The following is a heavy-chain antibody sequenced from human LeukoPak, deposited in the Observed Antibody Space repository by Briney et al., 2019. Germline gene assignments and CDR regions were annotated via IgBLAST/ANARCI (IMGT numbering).Heavy chain of an antibody. CDR2: ISSSSSYI. Sequence: GGSLRLSCAASGFTFSSYSMNWVRQAPGKGLEWVSSISSSSSYISYADSVKGRFTISRANAKNSLYLKMNSLRAEDTDVISCARGTVVQGDYWGQGTLVTVSS. CDR1: GFTFSSYS. V-gene: IGHV3-21*01. J-gene: IGHJ4*02. D-gene: IGHD2-15*01. CDR3: ARGTVVQGDY.